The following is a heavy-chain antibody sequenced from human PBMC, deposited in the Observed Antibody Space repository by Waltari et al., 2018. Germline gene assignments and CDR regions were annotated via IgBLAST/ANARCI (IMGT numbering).Heavy chain of an antibody. CDR1: GDSLNGYY. CDR3: ARFNSGWSGWFDP. V-gene: IGHV4-59*01. Sequence: QVQLQESGPGLVKPSETLSLTCSVSGDSLNGYYWSWIRQPPGKGLEWIGYIYYGGSTNYNPCLKSRVTMSVDASKNQFSLKLTSVTAADTAVFYCARFNSGWSGWFDPWGQGALVIVSS. D-gene: IGHD6-19*01. CDR2: IYYGGST. J-gene: IGHJ5*02.